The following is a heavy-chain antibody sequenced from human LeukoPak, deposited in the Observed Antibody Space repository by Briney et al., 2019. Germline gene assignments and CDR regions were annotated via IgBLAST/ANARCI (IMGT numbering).Heavy chain of an antibody. Sequence: SETLSLTCTVSGDSISSYYWSWIRQPPGKGLDWIGYIYTSGDTNYIHSLKGRVPISIHTPKNQLSLKLSSVTAPDWAVYYCARLTRLSTSPDRYYLDYWGQGDLVTVSS. CDR1: GDSISSYY. CDR2: IYTSGDT. D-gene: IGHD3-16*02. V-gene: IGHV4-4*09. J-gene: IGHJ4*02. CDR3: ARLTRLSTSPDRYYLDY.